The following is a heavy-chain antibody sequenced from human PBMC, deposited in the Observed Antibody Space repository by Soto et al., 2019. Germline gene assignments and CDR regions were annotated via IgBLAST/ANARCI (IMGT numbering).Heavy chain of an antibody. J-gene: IGHJ4*02. CDR1: GGTFSSYA. Sequence: QVQLVQSGAEVKKPGSSVKVSCKASGGTFSSYAISWVRQAPGQGLEWMGGIIPIFGTANYAQKFQGRVTITADESTSIAYMELNSLRSEDRAVYDCASKDSSSSVDYWGQGTLVTVSS. CDR3: ASKDSSSSVDY. CDR2: IIPIFGTA. V-gene: IGHV1-69*01. D-gene: IGHD6-6*01.